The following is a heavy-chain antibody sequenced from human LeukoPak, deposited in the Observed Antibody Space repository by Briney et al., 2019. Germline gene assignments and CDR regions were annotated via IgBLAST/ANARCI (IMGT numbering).Heavy chain of an antibody. CDR3: ARVVNYYDSSGFDY. D-gene: IGHD3-22*01. Sequence: SETLSLTCTVSGGSISSGDYYWSWIRQPPGKGPEWIGYIYYSGSTYYNPSLKSRVTISVDTSKNQFSLKLSSVTAADTAVYYCARVVNYYDSSGFDYWGQGTLVTVSS. CDR2: IYYSGST. CDR1: GGSISSGDYY. J-gene: IGHJ4*02. V-gene: IGHV4-30-4*01.